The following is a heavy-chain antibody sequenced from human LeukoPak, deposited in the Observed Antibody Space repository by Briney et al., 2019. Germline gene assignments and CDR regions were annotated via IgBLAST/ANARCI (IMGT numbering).Heavy chain of an antibody. CDR2: IHTSGST. D-gene: IGHD6-6*01. CDR3: ARGGGDSSSSQDFAF. J-gene: IGHJ4*01. CDR1: DDSISIYY. V-gene: IGHV4-4*09. Sequence: NPSETLSLTCTVSDDSISIYYWNWIRQPPGKGLDWIGYIHTSGSTSYNPSLKSRATISIDTSKKQFSLNLSSVTAADTAVYYCARGGGDSSSSQDFAFWGQGTLVTVSS.